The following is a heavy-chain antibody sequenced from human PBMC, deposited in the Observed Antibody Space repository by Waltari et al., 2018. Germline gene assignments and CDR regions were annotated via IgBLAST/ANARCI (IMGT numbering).Heavy chain of an antibody. Sequence: QVQLQESGPGVVKPSETLSLTCAVSGGSISSGYYYWSWIRQPPGKGLEWIGGIYSNSESTNYNPSLKSRVTISKDTSKNQFSLKLSSVTAADTAVYYCASGGNYRVGSLDVWGRGVLVTVSS. CDR1: GGSISSGYYY. V-gene: IGHV4-39*07. CDR3: ASGGNYRVGSLDV. D-gene: IGHD4-4*01. J-gene: IGHJ4*02. CDR2: IYSNSEST.